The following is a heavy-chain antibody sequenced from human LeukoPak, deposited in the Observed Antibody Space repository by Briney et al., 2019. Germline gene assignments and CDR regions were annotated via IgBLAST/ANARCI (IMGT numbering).Heavy chain of an antibody. CDR3: ARDNNWYFDY. V-gene: IGHV3-74*01. J-gene: IGHJ4*02. CDR1: GFTFSSYY. Sequence: GGSLRLSCAASGFTFSSYYMHWVRQAPGKGLVWVSRVDNDGSGSIYADSVKGRFTTSRDNAKNTVFLQMNSLRAEDTAVYYCARDNNWYFDYWGQGTLVTVSS. D-gene: IGHD1-1*01. CDR2: VDNDGSGS.